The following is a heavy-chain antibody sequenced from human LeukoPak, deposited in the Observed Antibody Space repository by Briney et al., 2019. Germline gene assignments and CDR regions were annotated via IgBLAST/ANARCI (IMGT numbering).Heavy chain of an antibody. V-gene: IGHV3-23*01. J-gene: IGHJ4*02. CDR1: GFSFSTYA. CDR3: ARNAFAYYFDY. D-gene: IGHD3-16*01. CDR2: IVGSGGTT. Sequence: PGGSLRLSCAASGFSFSTYAISWIRLAPGKGLEWVSAIVGSGGTTYYSDSVKGRFTISRDNSKNTLYLQMDSLTVDDTAIYYCARNAFAYYFDYWGQGTLVTVSS.